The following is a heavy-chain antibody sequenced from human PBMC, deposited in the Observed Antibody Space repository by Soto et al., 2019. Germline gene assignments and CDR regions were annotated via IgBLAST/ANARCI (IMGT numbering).Heavy chain of an antibody. CDR3: ARALRYFDWSYNNYYYYYMDV. D-gene: IGHD3-9*01. CDR1: GYTFTSYG. CDR2: ISAYNGNT. J-gene: IGHJ6*03. V-gene: IGHV1-18*01. Sequence: GASVKVSCKASGYTFTSYGISWVRQAPGQGLEWMGWISAYNGNTNYAQKLQGRVTMTTDTSTSTAYMELRSLRSDDTAVYYCARALRYFDWSYNNYYYYYMDVWGKGTTVTVSS.